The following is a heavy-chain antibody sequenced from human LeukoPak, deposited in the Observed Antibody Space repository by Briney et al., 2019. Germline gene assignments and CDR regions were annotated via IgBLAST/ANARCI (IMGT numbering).Heavy chain of an antibody. CDR2: IHYSGRP. D-gene: IGHD3-16*01. CDR1: GGSISGHY. Sequence: PSETLSLTCTVSGGSISGHYWTWIRQPPGKGLEWIGQIHYSGRPDYNPSLKSRVTISVDTSKNQLSLKVTSVIVADTAVYYCARFGVDYDMDVWGQGTTVTVSS. J-gene: IGHJ6*02. V-gene: IGHV4-59*11. CDR3: ARFGVDYDMDV.